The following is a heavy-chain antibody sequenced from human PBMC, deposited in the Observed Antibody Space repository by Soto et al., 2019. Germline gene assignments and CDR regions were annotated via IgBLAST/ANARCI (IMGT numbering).Heavy chain of an antibody. J-gene: IGHJ4*02. CDR1: GFTFSSYA. V-gene: IGHV3-23*01. CDR3: AKDPIVVVVASKDY. Sequence: EVQLLESGGGLVQPGGSLRLSCAASGFTFSSYAMSWVRQAPGKGLEWVSAISGSGGSTYYADSVKGRFTISRDNSKNTLYMQMNSLRAEDTAVYYCAKDPIVVVVASKDYWGQGTLVTVSS. CDR2: ISGSGGST. D-gene: IGHD2-15*01.